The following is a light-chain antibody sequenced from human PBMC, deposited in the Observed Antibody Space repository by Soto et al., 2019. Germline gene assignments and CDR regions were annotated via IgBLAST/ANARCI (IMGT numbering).Light chain of an antibody. CDR2: GAS. Sequence: EIVLTQSPATLSLSPGERATLSCRASQSVSSIYLAWYQHKPGQAPSLLIYGASSRATGIPARFSGSGSGTDFTLTISRLEPEDFAVYYCQQYGSSSWTFGRGTKVEIK. CDR1: QSVSSIY. CDR3: QQYGSSSWT. J-gene: IGKJ1*01. V-gene: IGKV3-20*01.